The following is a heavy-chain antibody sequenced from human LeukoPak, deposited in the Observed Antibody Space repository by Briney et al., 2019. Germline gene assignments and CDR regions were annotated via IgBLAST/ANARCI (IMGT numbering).Heavy chain of an antibody. V-gene: IGHV4-34*01. CDR1: GGSFSGYY. CDR3: ARATSYDYVWGSSRPYYFDY. Sequence: SETLSLTCAVYGGSFSGYYWSWIRQPLGKGLEWIGEINHSGSTNYNPSLKSRVTMSVDTSKNQFSLKLSSVTAADTAVYYCARATSYDYVWGSSRPYYFDYWGQGTLVTASS. J-gene: IGHJ4*02. CDR2: INHSGST. D-gene: IGHD3-16*01.